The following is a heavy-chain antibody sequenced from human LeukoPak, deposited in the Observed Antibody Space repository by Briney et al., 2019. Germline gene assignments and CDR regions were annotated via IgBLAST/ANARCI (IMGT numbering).Heavy chain of an antibody. V-gene: IGHV4-59*01. CDR1: GGSISSYY. J-gene: IGHJ3*02. CDR2: IYYSGST. CDR3: ARVRGRWELLPDAFDI. D-gene: IGHD1-26*01. Sequence: SETLSLTCTVSGGSISSYYWSWIRQPPGKGLEWIGYIYYSGSTNYNPSLKSRVTISVDTSKNQFSLKLSSVTAADTAVYYCARVRGRWELLPDAFDIWGQGTMVTVSS.